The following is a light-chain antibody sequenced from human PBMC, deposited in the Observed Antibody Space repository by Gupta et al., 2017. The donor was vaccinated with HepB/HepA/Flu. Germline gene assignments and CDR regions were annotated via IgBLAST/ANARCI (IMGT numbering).Light chain of an antibody. CDR1: QNILYSSNNKNY. Sequence: DTVMTQSPDSLAVSLGERATIDCKSSQNILYSSNNKNYLAWYQQKPVQPPRLLIYWASTRESGVPDRFCGSGSGTDFTLTIIIRQAEDVAVYYCHQYYSSLWTFGRGTKVEIK. V-gene: IGKV4-1*01. J-gene: IGKJ1*01. CDR3: HQYYSSLWT. CDR2: WAS.